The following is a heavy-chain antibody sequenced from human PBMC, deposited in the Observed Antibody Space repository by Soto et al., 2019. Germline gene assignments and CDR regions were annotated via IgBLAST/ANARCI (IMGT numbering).Heavy chain of an antibody. D-gene: IGHD5-12*01. CDR1: GGTFSSYT. J-gene: IGHJ4*02. CDR3: ARDTTSGSSRMEY. Sequence: QVQLVQSGAEVKNPGSSVKDSCKASGGTFSSYTISWVRQAPGQGLEWMGRIIPILGIANYAQKFQGRVTITADTSTITAYMELSSLRSDDTAVYYCARDTTSGSSRMEYWGQGTMVTVSS. V-gene: IGHV1-69*08. CDR2: IIPILGIA.